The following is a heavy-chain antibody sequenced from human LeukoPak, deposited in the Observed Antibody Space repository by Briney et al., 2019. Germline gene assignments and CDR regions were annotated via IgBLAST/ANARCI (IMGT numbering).Heavy chain of an antibody. Sequence: GGSLRLSCAASGFTFSSYWMHWVRQAPGKGLVWVSRINSDGSSTSYADSVKGRFTISRDNAKNTLYLQMNSLRAEDTAVYYCARGAYCGGDCPLPNSLYWGQGTPVTVS. J-gene: IGHJ4*02. CDR3: ARGAYCGGDCPLPNSLY. V-gene: IGHV3-74*01. D-gene: IGHD2-21*01. CDR1: GFTFSSYW. CDR2: INSDGSST.